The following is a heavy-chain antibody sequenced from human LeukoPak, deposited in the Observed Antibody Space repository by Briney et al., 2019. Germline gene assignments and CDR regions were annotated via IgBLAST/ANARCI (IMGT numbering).Heavy chain of an antibody. Sequence: GGSLRLSCAASGFTFSSYAMSWVRQAPGTGLEWVSALSGNGGLTYYADSVKGRFTISRDNSKNTLYLQMNSLRAEDTAVYYCAKRGYYYDSRADYYFDYWGQGTLVTVSS. V-gene: IGHV3-23*01. D-gene: IGHD3-22*01. CDR1: GFTFSSYA. CDR3: AKRGYYYDSRADYYFDY. CDR2: LSGNGGLT. J-gene: IGHJ4*02.